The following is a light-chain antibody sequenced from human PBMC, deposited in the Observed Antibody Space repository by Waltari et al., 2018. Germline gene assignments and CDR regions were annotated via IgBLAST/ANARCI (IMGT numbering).Light chain of an antibody. V-gene: IGLV1-47*01. Sequence: QSVLTQPPSASGTPGQRVTISCSGSNSNIGSTFVYWYQQLPGTAPQLLIHRNDQRPSGVPDRFSGSKSRTSASLAFSGLRPEDEADYYCAAWDDNLSGVVFGGGTKVTVL. CDR3: AAWDDNLSGVV. CDR2: RND. CDR1: NSNIGSTF. J-gene: IGLJ2*01.